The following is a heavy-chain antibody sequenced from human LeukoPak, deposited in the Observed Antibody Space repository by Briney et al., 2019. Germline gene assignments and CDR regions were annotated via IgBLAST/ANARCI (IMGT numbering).Heavy chain of an antibody. CDR1: GFTFDDYA. Sequence: GGSLRLSCAASGFTFDDYAMHWVRQAPGKGLEWVSGISWNSGSIGYADSVKGRFTISRDNAKNSLYLQMNSLRAEDTALYYCAKYSSVAGSRGDYWGQGTLVTVSS. V-gene: IGHV3-9*01. D-gene: IGHD6-19*01. CDR2: ISWNSGSI. CDR3: AKYSSVAGSRGDY. J-gene: IGHJ4*02.